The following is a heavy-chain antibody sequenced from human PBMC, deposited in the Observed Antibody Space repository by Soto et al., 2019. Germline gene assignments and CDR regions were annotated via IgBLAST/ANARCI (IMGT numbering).Heavy chain of an antibody. CDR1: GFTFSSYA. Sequence: SLRLSCAASGFTFSSYAMHWVRQAPGKGLEWVAVISYDGSNKYYADSVKGRFTISRDNSKNTLYLQMNSLRAEDTAVYYCARSGIAAAGFGYYFDYWGQGTLVTVSS. J-gene: IGHJ4*02. CDR2: ISYDGSNK. V-gene: IGHV3-30-3*01. D-gene: IGHD6-13*01. CDR3: ARSGIAAAGFGYYFDY.